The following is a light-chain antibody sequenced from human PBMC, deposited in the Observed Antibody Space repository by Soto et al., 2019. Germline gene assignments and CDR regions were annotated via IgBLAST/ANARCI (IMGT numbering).Light chain of an antibody. V-gene: IGLV2-14*01. CDR1: SSDVGAYGY. Sequence: QSILTQPASVSGSPGQSITISCTGTSSDVGAYGYVSWYQQHPGKAPQLMIYEVTNRPSGISYRFSGSKSGNTASLTISGLQAEDEADYYCSSYSSSSTLYVPGTGTKVTVL. CDR2: EVT. CDR3: SSYSSSSTLYV. J-gene: IGLJ1*01.